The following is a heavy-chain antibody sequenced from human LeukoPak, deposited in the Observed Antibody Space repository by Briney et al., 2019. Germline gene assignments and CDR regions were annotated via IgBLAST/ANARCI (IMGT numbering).Heavy chain of an antibody. D-gene: IGHD6-19*01. CDR1: GCRFTSYW. CDR2: IYPGDSDT. J-gene: IGHJ4*02. CDR3: ARSRSPGSSGYYDY. Sequence: GGSLQISWQGSGCRFTSYWIGWLLRLPGKGREWMGIIYPGDSDTRYSPSFEGEVTISAEKYKSTAYLQWSSLKASDTAMYYCARSRSPGSSGYYDYWGQGTLVTVSS. V-gene: IGHV5-51*01.